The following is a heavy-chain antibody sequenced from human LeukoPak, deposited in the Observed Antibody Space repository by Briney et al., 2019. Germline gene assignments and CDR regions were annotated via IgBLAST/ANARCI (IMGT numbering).Heavy chain of an antibody. J-gene: IGHJ4*02. D-gene: IGHD3-16*01. CDR3: ARVGGVGEADY. V-gene: IGHV3-48*03. CDR2: ISNSGSTI. CDR1: GFTFSSYE. Sequence: GGSLRLSCAASGFTFSSYEMNWVRQAPGKGLEWVSYISNSGSTIYYVDSVKGRFTISRDNAKNSLYLQMNSLRAEDTSVYYCARVGGVGEADYWGQGTLVTVAS.